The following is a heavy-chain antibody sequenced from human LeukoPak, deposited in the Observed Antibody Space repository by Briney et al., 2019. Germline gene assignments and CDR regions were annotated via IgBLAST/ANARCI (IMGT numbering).Heavy chain of an antibody. D-gene: IGHD4-11*01. CDR3: ASPDYSNYIGNYYYGMDV. J-gene: IGHJ6*02. CDR2: ISGSGGST. Sequence: GRSLRLSCAASGFTFSSYAMSWVRQAPGKGLEWVSAISGSGGSTYYADSVKGRLTISRDNSKNTLYLQMNSLRAEDTAVYYCASPDYSNYIGNYYYGMDVWGQGTTVTVSS. CDR1: GFTFSSYA. V-gene: IGHV3-23*01.